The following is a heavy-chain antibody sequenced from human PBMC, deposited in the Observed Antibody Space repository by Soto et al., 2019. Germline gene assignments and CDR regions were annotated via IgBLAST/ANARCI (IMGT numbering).Heavy chain of an antibody. CDR2: VNAYNGNT. Sequence: ASVRISCNASGYTCTSYGISWVRQAPGQGLEWMGWVNAYNGNTNYAQKFHGRVTMTTDTSTSTAYMELRSLRSDDTAVYYCAREAVSCRTWFDYWGQGTLVTVSS. D-gene: IGHD6-19*01. J-gene: IGHJ4*02. V-gene: IGHV1-18*01. CDR3: AREAVSCRTWFDY. CDR1: GYTCTSYG.